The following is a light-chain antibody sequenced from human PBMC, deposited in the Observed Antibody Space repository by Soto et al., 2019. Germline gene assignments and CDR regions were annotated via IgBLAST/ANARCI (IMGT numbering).Light chain of an antibody. CDR3: QQSYGSLSWS. V-gene: IGKV1-39*01. J-gene: IGKJ1*01. CDR1: QSIASH. Sequence: DIQMTQSPSSLSASVGDRVTITCRASQSIASHLNWYQQKPGKAPDLLIYGASSLQSGVPSRFSGSGSGTDFTLTISSLQPEDFATYYCQQSYGSLSWSFGQGTRVEIK. CDR2: GAS.